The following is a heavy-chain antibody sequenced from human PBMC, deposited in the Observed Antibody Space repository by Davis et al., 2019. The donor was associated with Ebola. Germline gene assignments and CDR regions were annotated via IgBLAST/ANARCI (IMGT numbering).Heavy chain of an antibody. CDR3: ARGLGYDCPGGLCSKTLNYYFDI. V-gene: IGHV4-39*01. D-gene: IGHD2-8*02. Sequence: SETLSLTCNVSGVSVGSTSYYWGWVRQTPGKGLEWIGTVYYTGTTYYNPSLMSRATISVDTAYNRISLNLISVTAADTAVYYCARGLGYDCPGGLCSKTLNYYFDIWGQGIQVIVSS. CDR2: VYYTGTT. J-gene: IGHJ4*02. CDR1: GVSVGSTSYY.